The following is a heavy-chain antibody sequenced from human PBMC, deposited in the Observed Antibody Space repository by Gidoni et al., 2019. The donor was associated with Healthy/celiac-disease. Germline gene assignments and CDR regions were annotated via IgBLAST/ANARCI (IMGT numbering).Heavy chain of an antibody. CDR3: ARGLSPSYCSGGSCPFDY. V-gene: IGHV1-8*01. D-gene: IGHD2-15*01. CDR1: GYTFTRYD. Sequence: QVQLVQSGAEVKQPGASVKVSCKASGYTFTRYDLNWVRQATGQGLEWMGWMNPNSGNTGYAQKDQGRVTMTRNTSISTAYMELSSLRSEDTAVYYCARGLSPSYCSGGSCPFDYWGQGTLVTVSS. J-gene: IGHJ4*02. CDR2: MNPNSGNT.